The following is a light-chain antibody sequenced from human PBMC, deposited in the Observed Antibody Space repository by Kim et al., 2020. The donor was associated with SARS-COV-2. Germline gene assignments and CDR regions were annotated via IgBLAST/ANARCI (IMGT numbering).Light chain of an antibody. CDR2: RIN. J-gene: IGLJ3*02. V-gene: IGLV10-54*04. CDR1: SKNLGDQG. Sequence: QTATLTCTGKSKNLGDQGAAWLQLHQGHPPNLLSDRINHRPSGISERFSAYRSGNTASLTITGLQPEDEADYYCSAWDSSLNAWVFGGGTQLTVL. CDR3: SAWDSSLNAWV.